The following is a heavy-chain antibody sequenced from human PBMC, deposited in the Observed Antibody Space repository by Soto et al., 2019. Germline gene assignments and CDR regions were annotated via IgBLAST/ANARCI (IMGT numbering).Heavy chain of an antibody. J-gene: IGHJ4*02. D-gene: IGHD3-10*01. CDR2: ISAHNGNT. CDR3: ARGRYGEY. Sequence: QVHLVQSGAEVKKPGASVKVSCKGSGYAFTTYGITWVRQAPRQGLEWMGWISAHNGNTHYAQKLQGRVTVTRDTSTSTAYMELMSLRSDDTAVYYCARGRYGEYWGQGALVTVSS. CDR1: GYAFTTYG. V-gene: IGHV1-18*01.